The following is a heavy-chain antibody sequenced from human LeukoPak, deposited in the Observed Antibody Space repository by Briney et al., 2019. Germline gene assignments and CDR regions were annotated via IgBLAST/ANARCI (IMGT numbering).Heavy chain of an antibody. CDR1: GGSFSGYY. Sequence: SETLSLTCAVYGGSFSGYYWSWIRQPPGKGLEWIGEINHSGSTNYNPSLKSRVTISVDTSKNQFSLKLSSVTAADTAVYYCAIADYGDFYFDYWGQGTLVTVSS. D-gene: IGHD4-17*01. V-gene: IGHV4-34*01. CDR2: INHSGST. J-gene: IGHJ4*02. CDR3: AIADYGDFYFDY.